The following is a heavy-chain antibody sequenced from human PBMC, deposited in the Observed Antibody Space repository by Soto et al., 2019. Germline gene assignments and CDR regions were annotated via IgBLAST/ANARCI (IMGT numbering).Heavy chain of an antibody. D-gene: IGHD1-1*01. CDR1: GYTLTELS. CDR3: VAVGTRWLQSPFEC. CDR2: FDPEDGKT. J-gene: IGHJ4*02. V-gene: IGHV1-24*01. Sequence: QVHLIQSGAEVKKPGASVKVSCKVSGYTLTELSMHWVRQAPGKGLEWMGGFDPEDGKTTSAQKFQGRVTVTEDTSTDTAYMELSSLRSEDTAVYYCVAVGTRWLQSPFECWGQGTLVTVSS.